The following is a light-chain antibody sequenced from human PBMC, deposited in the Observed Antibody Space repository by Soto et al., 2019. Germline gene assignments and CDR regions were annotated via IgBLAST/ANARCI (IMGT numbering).Light chain of an antibody. J-gene: IGLJ2*01. V-gene: IGLV4-69*01. CDR3: QTWGSGIVV. Sequence: QLVLTQSPSASASLGASVKLTCTLSSGHSNYDIAWHQQQSEKGPRYLMKLNSDGSHSKGDGIPDRFSGSSSGAERYLTISSLHSEDEADYYCQTWGSGIVVFGGGTKLTVL. CDR2: LNSDGSH. CDR1: SGHSNYD.